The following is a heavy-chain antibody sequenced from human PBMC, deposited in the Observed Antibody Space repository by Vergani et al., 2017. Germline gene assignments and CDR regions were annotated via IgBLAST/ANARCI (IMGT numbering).Heavy chain of an antibody. V-gene: IGHV4-34*01. J-gene: IGHJ4*02. D-gene: IGHD3-16*01. CDR3: ARPRWGFNKTFDY. Sequence: QVQLVESGGGLVKPGGSLRLSCAASGFTFSDYYMSWIRQAPGKGLEWIGEINHSGSTNYNPSLKSRVTISVDTSKNQSSLKLSSVTAADTAVYYCARPRWGFNKTFDYWGQGTLVTVSS. CDR2: INHSGST. CDR1: GFTFSDYY.